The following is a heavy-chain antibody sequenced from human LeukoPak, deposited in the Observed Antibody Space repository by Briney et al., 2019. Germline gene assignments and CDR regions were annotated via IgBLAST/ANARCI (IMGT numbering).Heavy chain of an antibody. CDR3: ARLTYGSGTYRTDF. D-gene: IGHD3-10*01. V-gene: IGHV4-34*01. Sequence: PSETLSLTCAVYGGSFSGYYWSWIRQPPGKGLEWIGEINHSGSTSYNPSLKSRVTISVDTSKNQFSLKLSSVTAADTSVYYCARLTYGSGTYRTDFWGQGTQVTVSS. J-gene: IGHJ4*02. CDR2: INHSGST. CDR1: GGSFSGYY.